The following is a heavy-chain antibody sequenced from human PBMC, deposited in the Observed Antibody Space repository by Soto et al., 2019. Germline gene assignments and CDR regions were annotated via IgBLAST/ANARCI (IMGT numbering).Heavy chain of an antibody. CDR1: GGSISSYY. V-gene: IGHV4-59*08. Sequence: TSETLSLTCTVSGGSISSYYWSWIRQPPGKGLEWIGYIYYSGSTNYNPSLKSRVTISVDTSKNQFSLKLSSVTAADTAVYFCTRRSRWYYYGTASYYNLWFDSWGQGTLVTVSS. CDR2: IYYSGST. CDR3: TRRSRWYYYGTASYYNLWFDS. J-gene: IGHJ5*01. D-gene: IGHD3-10*01.